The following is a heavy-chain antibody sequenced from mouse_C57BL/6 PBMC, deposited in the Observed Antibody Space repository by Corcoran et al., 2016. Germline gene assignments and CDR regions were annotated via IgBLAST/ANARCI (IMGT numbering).Heavy chain of an antibody. Sequence: EVQLQQSGPVLVKPGASVKMSCKASGYTFTDYYMNWVKQSHGKSLEWIGVINPYNGGTSYNQKFKGKATLTVDKSSSTAYMELNSLTSEDSAVYYCARSGNGNYGAWFAYWGQGTLVTVSA. CDR3: ARSGNGNYGAWFAY. CDR2: INPYNGGT. J-gene: IGHJ3*01. D-gene: IGHD2-1*01. CDR1: GYTFTDYY. V-gene: IGHV1-19*01.